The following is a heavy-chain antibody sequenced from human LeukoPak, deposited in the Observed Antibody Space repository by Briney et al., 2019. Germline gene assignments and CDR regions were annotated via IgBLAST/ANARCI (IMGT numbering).Heavy chain of an antibody. CDR1: GGSFSGYY. D-gene: IGHD2-15*01. V-gene: IGHV4-34*01. CDR3: ARGVGYCSGGSCSVPEF. CDR2: INHSGST. J-gene: IGHJ4*02. Sequence: SETLSLTCAVYGGSFSGYYWSWIRQPPGKGLEWIGEINHSGSTNYNPSLKSRVTISVDTSKNQFSLKLSSVTAADTAVYYCARGVGYCSGGSCSVPEFWGQGTLVTVSS.